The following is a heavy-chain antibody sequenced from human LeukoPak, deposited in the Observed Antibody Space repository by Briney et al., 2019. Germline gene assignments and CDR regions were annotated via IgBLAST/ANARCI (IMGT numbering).Heavy chain of an antibody. V-gene: IGHV3-48*01. D-gene: IGHD2-2*01. J-gene: IGHJ4*02. Sequence: GGSLRLSCAASGFTFSDYSMNWVRQAPGKGLEWISYVGISSGNTKYADYVKGRFTISGDKAKNSLYLQMNSLRVEDTAVYYCARDTKYAFDNWGQGTLVTVSS. CDR2: VGISSGNT. CDR3: ARDTKYAFDN. CDR1: GFTFSDYS.